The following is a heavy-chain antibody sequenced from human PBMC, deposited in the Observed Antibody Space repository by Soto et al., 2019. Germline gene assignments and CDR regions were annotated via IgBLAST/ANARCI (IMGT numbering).Heavy chain of an antibody. J-gene: IGHJ4*02. V-gene: IGHV3-23*01. CDR2: ISGTGVSS. CDR3: AKPRLVAGLIKYVDFAS. CDR1: GFTFSSYA. D-gene: IGHD6-19*01. Sequence: PGGSLRLSCEVSGFTFSSYAMSWVRRSPGKGLEWVAVISGTGVSSQYADSVKGRFTISRDNSKNTLTLQMNSLRAEDTAVYYCAKPRLVAGLIKYVDFASWGQGTLVTVSS.